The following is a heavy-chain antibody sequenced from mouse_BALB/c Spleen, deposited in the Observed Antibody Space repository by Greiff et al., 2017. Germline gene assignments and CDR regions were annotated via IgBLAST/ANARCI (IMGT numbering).Heavy chain of an antibody. CDR1: GYTFTSYW. V-gene: IGHV1-7*01. CDR2: INPSTGYT. D-gene: IGHD1-1*01. J-gene: IGHJ1*01. Sequence: QVQLKESGAELAKPGASVKMSCKASGYTFTSYWMHWVNQRPGQGLEWIGYINPSTGYTEYNQKFKDKATLTADKSSSTAYMQLSSLTSEDSAVYYCARGYYYGSSYVWYFDVWGAGTTVTVSS. CDR3: ARGYYYGSSYVWYFDV.